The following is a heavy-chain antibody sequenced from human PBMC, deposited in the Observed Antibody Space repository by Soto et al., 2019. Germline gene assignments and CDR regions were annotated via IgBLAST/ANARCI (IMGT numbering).Heavy chain of an antibody. CDR2: ISSNGGST. CDR3: VTXVVDTAMAYYYYYGMDV. D-gene: IGHD5-18*01. V-gene: IGHV3-64D*06. J-gene: IGHJ6*02. CDR1: GFTFSSYA. Sequence: GGSLGLCCSASGFTFSSYAMHWVRKAPGKGLEYVSAISSNGGSTYYADSVKGRFTISRDNSKNTLYLQMSSLRAEDTAVYYCVTXVVDTAMAYYYYYGMDVWGQGTTVTVSS.